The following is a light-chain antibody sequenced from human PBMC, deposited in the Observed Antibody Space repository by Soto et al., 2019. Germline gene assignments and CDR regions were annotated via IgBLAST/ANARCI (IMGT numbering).Light chain of an antibody. V-gene: IGKV3-15*01. J-gene: IGKJ4*01. CDR2: DAY. CDR3: QHYKTWPLA. Sequence: IVMTQSPANMSVSPGARDTLSCMSSQGVGSTLAWYRQQPGQAPRLLIYDAYIRVTGVPARFSGSGSGTEFTLTISSLQSEDFAVYYCQHYKTWPLAFGGGTKVDIK. CDR1: QGVGST.